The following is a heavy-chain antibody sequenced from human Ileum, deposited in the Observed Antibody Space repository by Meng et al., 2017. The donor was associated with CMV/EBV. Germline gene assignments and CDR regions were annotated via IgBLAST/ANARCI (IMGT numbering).Heavy chain of an antibody. CDR2: MNPDSGGT. CDR3: ARGPQIVVSLGVFTPFDY. V-gene: IGHV1-2*02. J-gene: IGHJ4*02. CDR1: VYILTGHY. Sequence: ASVKVSCKASVYILTGHYLFWVRQAPGQGRAWMGWMNPDSGGTYFAQKFLGRVTMTRDTSISTAYLEATRLKSDDTAIYYCARGPQIVVSLGVFTPFDYWGQGTLVTVSS. D-gene: IGHD2-21*01.